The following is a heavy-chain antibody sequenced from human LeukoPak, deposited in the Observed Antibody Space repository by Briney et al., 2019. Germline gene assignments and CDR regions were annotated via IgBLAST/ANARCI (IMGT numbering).Heavy chain of an antibody. V-gene: IGHV3-23*01. J-gene: IGHJ4*02. CDR2: FSGSGDST. CDR3: AKERTKYSGYVHFDY. Sequence: PGGSLRLSCVASGFTFSNYAMSWVRQAPGKGLEWVSSFSGSGDSTNYADSVKGRLTISRDNSKNTLYLQMNSLRAEDTAVYYCAKERTKYSGYVHFDYWGQGTLVTVSS. CDR1: GFTFSNYA. D-gene: IGHD5-12*01.